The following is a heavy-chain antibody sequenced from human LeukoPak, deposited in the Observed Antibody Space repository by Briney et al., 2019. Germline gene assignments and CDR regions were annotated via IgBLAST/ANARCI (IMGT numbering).Heavy chain of an antibody. Sequence: GASVKVSCKASRYTFTSYGISWVRQAPGQGLEWMGWISAYNGNTNYAQKLQGRVTMTTDTSTSTAYMELRSLRSDDTAVYYCARDAYYDSSGYYSHTYFDYWGQGTLVTVSS. J-gene: IGHJ4*02. CDR2: ISAYNGNT. CDR1: RYTFTSYG. CDR3: ARDAYYDSSGYYSHTYFDY. V-gene: IGHV1-18*01. D-gene: IGHD3-22*01.